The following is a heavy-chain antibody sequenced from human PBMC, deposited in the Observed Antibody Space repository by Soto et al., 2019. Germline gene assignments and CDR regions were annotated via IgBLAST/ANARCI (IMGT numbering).Heavy chain of an antibody. Sequence: PGGSLRLSCAASGFTFNNALMSWVRQAPGKGLEWVGRIKSKTDGGTTDYAAPVKGRFSISRDDSKNTVYLQMNSLKTEDTAVYYCTTAIVVPRFDPWGQGTLVTVSS. CDR3: TTAIVVPRFDP. CDR1: GFTFNNAL. V-gene: IGHV3-15*01. CDR2: IKSKTDGGTT. D-gene: IGHD2-2*01. J-gene: IGHJ5*02.